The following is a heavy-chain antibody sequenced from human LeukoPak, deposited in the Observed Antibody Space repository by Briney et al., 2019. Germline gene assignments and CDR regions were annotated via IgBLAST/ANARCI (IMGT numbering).Heavy chain of an antibody. V-gene: IGHV4-59*01. CDR2: IYYSGST. CDR3: AGGAFYGPYYFDY. CDR1: GGSISSYY. D-gene: IGHD2/OR15-2a*01. J-gene: IGHJ4*02. Sequence: PSETLSLTCTVSGGSISSYYWSWIRQPPGKGLEWIGYIYYSGSTNYNPSPNSRVTISVDTSKNQFSLKLSSVTAADTAVYYCAGGAFYGPYYFDYWGQGTLVTVSS.